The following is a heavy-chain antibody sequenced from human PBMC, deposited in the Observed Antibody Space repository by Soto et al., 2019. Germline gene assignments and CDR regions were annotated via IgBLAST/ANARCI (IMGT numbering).Heavy chain of an antibody. CDR3: ASGYLDAFDI. Sequence: QVQLVESGGGVVQPGRSLRLSCAASGFTFSSYGMHWVRQAPGKGLEWVADIWYDGSNKYYADSVKGRFTISRDNSKNTLYLQMNSLRAEDTAVYYCASGYLDAFDIWGQGTMVTVSS. CDR1: GFTFSSYG. V-gene: IGHV3-33*01. CDR2: IWYDGSNK. D-gene: IGHD3-22*01. J-gene: IGHJ3*02.